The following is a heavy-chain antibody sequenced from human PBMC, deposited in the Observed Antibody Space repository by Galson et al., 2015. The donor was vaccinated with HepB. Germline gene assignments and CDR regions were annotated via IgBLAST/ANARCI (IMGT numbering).Heavy chain of an antibody. CDR2: ISYDGNNK. CDR1: GFTFSSFG. D-gene: IGHD3-9*01. CDR3: AKGLRYFDSRDAFDI. Sequence: SLRLSCAASGFTFSSFGMHWVRQAPGRGLEWLAVISYDGNNKFYADSVKGRFTISRDNSKNTLYLQMNSLRAEDTAVYYCAKGLRYFDSRDAFDIWGQGTMVTVSS. J-gene: IGHJ3*02. V-gene: IGHV3-30*18.